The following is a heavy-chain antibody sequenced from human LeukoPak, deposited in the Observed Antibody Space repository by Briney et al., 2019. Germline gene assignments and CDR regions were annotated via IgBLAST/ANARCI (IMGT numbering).Heavy chain of an antibody. Sequence: GGSLRLSCTASGLTFSTSGFNWVRQAPGKGLEWVASIGPTGSDRYHADSIKGRFTISRDNANNFLYLQMNSLRVEDTAVYYCATETNGRHYDYWGQGTLLTVSS. CDR2: IGPTGSDR. CDR1: GLTFSTSG. J-gene: IGHJ4*02. D-gene: IGHD1-14*01. V-gene: IGHV3-21*06. CDR3: ATETNGRHYDY.